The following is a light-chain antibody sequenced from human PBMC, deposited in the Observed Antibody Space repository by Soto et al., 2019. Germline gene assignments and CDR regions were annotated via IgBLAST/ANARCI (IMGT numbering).Light chain of an antibody. CDR1: ESVSSRY. V-gene: IGKV3-20*01. CDR2: GAS. CDR3: QQYGNSRT. J-gene: IGKJ1*01. Sequence: EFVLTQSPGTLSLPPGERATLSCRASESVSSRYLAWYQQKPGQAPRLLIYGASSRATGIPDRFSGSGSGIDFTLTISRLEPEDFAVYYCQQYGNSRTFGQGTKVDIK.